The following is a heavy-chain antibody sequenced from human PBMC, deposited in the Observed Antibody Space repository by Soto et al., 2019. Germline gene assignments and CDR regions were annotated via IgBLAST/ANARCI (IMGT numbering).Heavy chain of an antibody. D-gene: IGHD2-15*01. CDR1: GFTFTSSA. Sequence: ASVKVSCKASGFTFTSSAVQWVRQARGQRLEWIGWIVVGSGNTNYAQKFQERVTITRDMSTSTAYMELSSLRSEDTAVYYCAAMNVVVAATRLNYYGMDVWGQGTTVTVSS. CDR3: AAMNVVVAATRLNYYGMDV. J-gene: IGHJ6*02. V-gene: IGHV1-58*01. CDR2: IVVGSGNT.